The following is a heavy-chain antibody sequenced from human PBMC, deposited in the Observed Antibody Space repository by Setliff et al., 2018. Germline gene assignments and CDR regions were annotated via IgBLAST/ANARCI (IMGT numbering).Heavy chain of an antibody. D-gene: IGHD3-16*01. CDR3: SRFGLYYEAVYGGGDYYYYGMDV. J-gene: IGHJ6*02. CDR1: GYTFTSYG. CDR2: ISGYNGNT. Sequence: ASVKVSCKASGYTFTSYGFSWVRQAPGQGLEWMGWISGYNGNTNYAQKVQGRVTMTTDTSTGTIYMELRSPRADDTAVYYCSRFGLYYEAVYGGGDYYYYGMDVWGQGTTVTVSS. V-gene: IGHV1-18*01.